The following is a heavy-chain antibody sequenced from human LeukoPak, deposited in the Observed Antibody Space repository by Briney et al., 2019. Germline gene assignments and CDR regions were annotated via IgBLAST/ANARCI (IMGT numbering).Heavy chain of an antibody. CDR2: MNPNSGNT. V-gene: IGHV1-8*01. CDR1: GYTFTSYD. J-gene: IGHJ3*02. D-gene: IGHD3-3*01. Sequence: GASVNVSCKASGYTFTSYDINWVRQATGQGLEWMGWMNPNSGNTGYAQKFQGRVTMTRNTSISTAYMELSSLRSEDTAVYYCARGSGHRITIFGVVIISGAFDIWGQGTMVTVSS. CDR3: ARGSGHRITIFGVVIISGAFDI.